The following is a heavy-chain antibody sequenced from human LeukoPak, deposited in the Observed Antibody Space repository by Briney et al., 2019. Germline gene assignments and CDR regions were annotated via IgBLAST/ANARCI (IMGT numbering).Heavy chain of an antibody. V-gene: IGHV6-1*01. J-gene: IGHJ4*02. CDR1: GDSVSSNSAA. CDR3: ARGSSRIYYYDSSGYSHAFDY. Sequence: SQTLSLTCAISGDSVSSNSAAWNWVRQSPSRGLEWLGRTYYRSKWYTDYAESVRSRITINPDTSKNQFSLQVNSVTPEDTAVYYCARGSSRIYYYDSSGYSHAFDYWGQGILVTVSS. CDR2: TYYRSKWYT. D-gene: IGHD3-22*01.